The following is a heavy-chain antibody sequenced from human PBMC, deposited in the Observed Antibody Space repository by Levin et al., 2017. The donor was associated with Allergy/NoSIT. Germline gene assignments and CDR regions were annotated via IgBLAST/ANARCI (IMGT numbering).Heavy chain of an antibody. D-gene: IGHD4-17*01. CDR3: ARVGDYGRIDY. CDR1: GYSISSGYY. CDR2: IYHSGST. J-gene: IGHJ4*02. Sequence: SQTLSLTCAVSGYSISSGYYWGWIRQPPGKGLEWIGSIYHSGSTYYNPSLKSRVTISVDTSKNQFSLKLSSVTAADTAVYYCARVGDYGRIDYWGQGTLVTVSS. V-gene: IGHV4-38-2*01.